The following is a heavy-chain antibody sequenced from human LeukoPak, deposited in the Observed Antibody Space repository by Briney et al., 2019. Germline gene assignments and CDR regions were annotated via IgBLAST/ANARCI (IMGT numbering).Heavy chain of an antibody. D-gene: IGHD2-8*01. J-gene: IGHJ4*02. V-gene: IGHV3-48*03. Sequence: GGSLRLACVASGFSFSCYEMNWVRQAPGKGLEWVSYIHNSGNYIYYADSVKGRFTISRDNAKNSLYLQMNSLRAEDTAVYFCVRDKEGRRLTNPDYWGQGTLVTVSS. CDR2: IHNSGNYI. CDR3: VRDKEGRRLTNPDY. CDR1: GFSFSCYE.